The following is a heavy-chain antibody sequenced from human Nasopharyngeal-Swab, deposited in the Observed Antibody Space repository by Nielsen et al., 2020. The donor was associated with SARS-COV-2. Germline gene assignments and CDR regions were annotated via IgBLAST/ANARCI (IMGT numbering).Heavy chain of an antibody. CDR1: GFTFSNSV. Sequence: GESLKISCAASGFTFSNSVMNWVRQTPGKGLEWVSTISVGSGDATYYADSVKGRFTVSRDNSRNTLYLQMNGLRSDDTALYYCADPPFSEYWGQGTLVTVSS. CDR2: ISVGSGDAT. CDR3: ADPPFSEY. V-gene: IGHV3-23*01. J-gene: IGHJ4*02.